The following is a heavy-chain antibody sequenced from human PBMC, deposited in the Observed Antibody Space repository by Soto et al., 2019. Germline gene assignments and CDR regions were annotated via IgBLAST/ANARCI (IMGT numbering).Heavy chain of an antibody. CDR2: IRNKANSYTT. CDR3: AGGELLRG. V-gene: IGHV3-72*01. CDR1: GFTFSEYY. Sequence: EVQLVESGGGLVQPGGSLRLSCVASGFTFSEYYMDWVRQAPGKGLEWVGRIRNKANSYTTEYGASVKGRFTISRDDSERSLYLHLNSLKAEDTAVYYCAGGELLRGWGQGTLVTVSS. J-gene: IGHJ4*02. D-gene: IGHD1-7*01.